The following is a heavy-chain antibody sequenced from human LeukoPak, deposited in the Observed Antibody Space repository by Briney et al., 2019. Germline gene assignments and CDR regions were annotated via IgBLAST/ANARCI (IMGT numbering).Heavy chain of an antibody. V-gene: IGHV4-59*01. CDR2: IYYSGST. J-gene: IGHJ6*03. Sequence: SETLSLTCTVSGGSISSYYWSWIRQPPGRGLEWIGYIYYSGSTNYNPSLKSRVTISVDTSKNQFSLKLSSVTAADTAVYYCARGYSSGWYSYYYYYMDVWGKGTTVTISS. CDR1: GGSISSYY. D-gene: IGHD6-19*01. CDR3: ARGYSSGWYSYYYYYMDV.